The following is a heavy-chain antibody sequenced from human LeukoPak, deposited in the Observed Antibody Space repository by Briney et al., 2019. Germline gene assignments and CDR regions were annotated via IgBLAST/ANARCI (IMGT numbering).Heavy chain of an antibody. D-gene: IGHD1-26*01. CDR1: GGSISSYH. CDR2: IYTSGST. V-gene: IGHV4-4*07. Sequence: PSETLSLTCTVSGGSISSYHWSWIRQPAGKGLEWIGRIYTSGSTNYNPSLKSRVTMSVDTSKNQFSLKLSSVTAADTAVYYCARVERVGATKEYYFDYWGQGTLVTVSS. J-gene: IGHJ4*02. CDR3: ARVERVGATKEYYFDY.